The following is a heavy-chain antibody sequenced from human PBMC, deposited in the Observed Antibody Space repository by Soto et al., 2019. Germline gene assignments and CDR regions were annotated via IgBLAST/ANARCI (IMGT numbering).Heavy chain of an antibody. CDR2: IYYSGST. D-gene: IGHD3-10*01. CDR1: GGSISGGGYY. CDR3: AXYYYGSGSYYRLNWFDP. V-gene: IGHV4-31*03. Sequence: PSETLSLTCTVSGGSISGGGYYWSWIRQHPGKGLEWIGYIYYSGSTYYNPSLKSRVTISVDTSKNQFSLKLSSVTAADTAVYYCAXYYYGSGSYYRLNWFDPWGQGTLVTVSS. J-gene: IGHJ5*02.